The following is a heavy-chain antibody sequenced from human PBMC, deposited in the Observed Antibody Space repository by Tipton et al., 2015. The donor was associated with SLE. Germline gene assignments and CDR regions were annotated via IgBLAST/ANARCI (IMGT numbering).Heavy chain of an antibody. CDR2: IYFTGRT. V-gene: IGHV4-31*03. CDR3: AGTPWLVRFEY. CDR1: GGSISSVTYY. Sequence: TLSLTCTVSGGSISSVTYYWTWIRQHPGKGLEWLGYIYFTGRTYYNPSLKSRLTISLDTSKNQFSLKMSSVTAADTAVYYCAGTPWLVRFEYWGQGTLVNVSP. J-gene: IGHJ4*02. D-gene: IGHD6-19*01.